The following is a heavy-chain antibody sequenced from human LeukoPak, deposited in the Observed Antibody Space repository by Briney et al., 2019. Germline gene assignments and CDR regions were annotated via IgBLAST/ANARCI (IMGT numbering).Heavy chain of an antibody. CDR1: GGSISSYY. CDR2: IYYSGST. D-gene: IGHD3-9*01. CDR3: SVLRYFDWLLKDY. Sequence: PSETLSLTCTVSGGSISSYYWSWIRQPPGKGLEWIGYIYYSGSTNYNPSLKSRVTISVDTSKNQFSLKLSSVTAADTAVYYCSVLRYFDWLLKDYWGQGTLVTVSS. J-gene: IGHJ4*02. V-gene: IGHV4-59*12.